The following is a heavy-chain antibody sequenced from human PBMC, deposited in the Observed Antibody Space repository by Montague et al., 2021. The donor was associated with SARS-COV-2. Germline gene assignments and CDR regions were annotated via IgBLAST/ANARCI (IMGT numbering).Heavy chain of an antibody. CDR2: IHHGGDT. J-gene: IGHJ6*02. V-gene: IGHV4-34*01. D-gene: IGHD3-3*01. CDR1: GTSFTGHY. CDR3: ARGVRVANRPDRFSYSLDV. Sequence: SETLSLTCDVNGTSFTGHYWTWLRQSPGGGLEWIGEIHHGGDTNYNPSLRSRVTISIDTSKPQSSLRLYSMTAADTAVYYCARGVRVANRPDRFSYSLDVGGRGTAVIVTS.